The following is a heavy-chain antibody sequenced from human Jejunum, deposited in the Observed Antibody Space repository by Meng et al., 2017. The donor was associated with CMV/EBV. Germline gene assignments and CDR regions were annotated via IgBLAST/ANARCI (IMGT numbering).Heavy chain of an antibody. V-gene: IGHV7-4-1*02. Sequence: CQASGSNFTNYALNWVRQAPGQGLKWVGVINSNTGNPMYAPGFTGRFVFSLDTSVNTAYLQINSLRAEDTAVYFCARKYLSGSGIDYWGQGTLVTVSS. CDR2: INSNTGNP. D-gene: IGHD3-10*01. CDR3: ARKYLSGSGIDY. CDR1: GSNFTNYA. J-gene: IGHJ4*02.